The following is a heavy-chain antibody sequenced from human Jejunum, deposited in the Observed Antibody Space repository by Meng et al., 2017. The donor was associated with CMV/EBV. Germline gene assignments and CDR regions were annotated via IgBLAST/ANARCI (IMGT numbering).Heavy chain of an antibody. Sequence: SVSSSSHYSGWIRQPPGKGLEWIGSMYFSGTAYYNPSLKSRVTISVDTSKNQFSLKVNSVTAADTAVYYCARGLTGPEYYYNAMDVWGQGTTVTVSS. D-gene: IGHD4-11*01. CDR1: SVSSSSHY. J-gene: IGHJ6*02. CDR3: ARGLTGPEYYYNAMDV. CDR2: MYFSGTA. V-gene: IGHV4-39*07.